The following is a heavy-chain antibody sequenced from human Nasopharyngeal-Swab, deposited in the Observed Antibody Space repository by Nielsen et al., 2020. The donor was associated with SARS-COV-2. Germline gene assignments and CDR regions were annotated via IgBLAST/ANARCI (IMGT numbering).Heavy chain of an antibody. CDR1: GFTFDDYG. D-gene: IGHD3-10*01. CDR3: AKGVHYMSYFHTPPSNH. V-gene: IGHV3-43*01. Sequence: GESLKISCVASGFTFDDYGLHWVRQVPGKGLEWVSRISWDGGNTYYADSVKGRFTISRDNSRNSLFLQMNSLKTEDTALYYCAKGVHYMSYFHTPPSNHWGQGTPVTVSS. CDR2: ISWDGGNT. J-gene: IGHJ5*02.